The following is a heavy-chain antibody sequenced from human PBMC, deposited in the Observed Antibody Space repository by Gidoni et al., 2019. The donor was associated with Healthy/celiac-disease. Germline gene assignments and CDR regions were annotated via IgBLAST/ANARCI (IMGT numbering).Heavy chain of an antibody. V-gene: IGHV3-48*01. Sequence: EVQLVESGGGLVQPGGSLRLSCAAAGCTFRSDSMTWVRQAPGKGREWVSYISSSSSTIYDADSVKRRFTISRDNAYTSLYLQMNSLRAEDTAVYYFARDRGGTVTFGVHFFDYWGQGTLVTVSS. CDR1: GCTFRSDS. CDR2: ISSSSSTI. J-gene: IGHJ4*02. D-gene: IGHD4-17*01. CDR3: ARDRGGTVTFGVHFFDY.